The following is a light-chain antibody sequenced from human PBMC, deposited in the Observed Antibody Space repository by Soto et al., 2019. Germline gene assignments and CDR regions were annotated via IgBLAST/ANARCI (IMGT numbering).Light chain of an antibody. CDR2: TND. Sequence: QSVLTQPPSASGTPGQRVTITCSGSSSNIGDNYVYWYRQFPGTAPKLLIHTNDQRPSGVPDRFSGSKSGTSASLAISGLRSEDEAAYYCATWDDSVTGYVFGTATKLTVL. J-gene: IGLJ1*01. V-gene: IGLV1-47*01. CDR1: SSNIGDNY. CDR3: ATWDDSVTGYV.